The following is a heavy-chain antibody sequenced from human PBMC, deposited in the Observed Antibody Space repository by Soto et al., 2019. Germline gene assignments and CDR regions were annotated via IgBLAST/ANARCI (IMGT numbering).Heavy chain of an antibody. CDR1: ASSISSGGYY. Sequence: PSETLSRTCTVSASSISSGGYYWSWIRQHPGKRPDWNAYMYSSGTTYYIPYLKSRVTISVDTSKNLFARKLSSVTAADTAVYYCARDRSSSPEGGYYYYYGMEVWGQGATVTISS. CDR2: MYSSGTT. V-gene: IGHV4-31*03. D-gene: IGHD6-6*01. J-gene: IGHJ6*02. CDR3: ARDRSSSPEGGYYYYYGMEV.